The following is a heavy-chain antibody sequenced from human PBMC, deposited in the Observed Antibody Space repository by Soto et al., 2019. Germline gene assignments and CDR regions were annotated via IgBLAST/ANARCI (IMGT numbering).Heavy chain of an antibody. CDR3: ARGSIAARPTFDY. Sequence: SETLSLTCTVSGGSISSYYWSWIRQPPGKGLEWIGYIYYSGSTNYNPSLKSRVTISVDTSKNQFSPKLSSVTAADTAVYYCARGSIAARPTFDYWGQGTLVTVSS. CDR2: IYYSGST. CDR1: GGSISSYY. D-gene: IGHD6-6*01. V-gene: IGHV4-59*01. J-gene: IGHJ4*02.